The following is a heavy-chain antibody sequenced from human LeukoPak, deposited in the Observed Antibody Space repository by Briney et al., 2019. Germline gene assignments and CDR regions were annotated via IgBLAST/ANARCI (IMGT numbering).Heavy chain of an antibody. J-gene: IGHJ4*02. CDR2: ISSSSIYI. V-gene: IGHV3-21*04. D-gene: IGHD5-24*01. CDR3: AKSGYNRFDY. CDR1: GFTFSSYS. Sequence: PGGSLRLSCAASGFTFSSYSMNWVRQAPGKGLEWVSSISSSSIYIYYADSVKGRFTISRDNAKNSLYLQMNSLRAEDTAVYCCAKSGYNRFDYWGQGTLVTVSS.